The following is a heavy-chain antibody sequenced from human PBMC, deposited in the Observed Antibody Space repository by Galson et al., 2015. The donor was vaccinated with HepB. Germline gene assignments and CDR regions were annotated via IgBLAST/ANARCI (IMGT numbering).Heavy chain of an antibody. CDR3: AKPGNRGLYCSSTSCYLSAFDI. J-gene: IGHJ3*02. V-gene: IGHV3-33*06. CDR2: IWNDASKE. CDR1: GFTFSVFG. D-gene: IGHD2-2*01. Sequence: SLRLSCAASGFTFSVFGMHWVRQAPGKGLEWVAVIWNDASKEYYADSVRGRFTISRDNSKSTLYLHMNSLRAEDTAVYYCAKPGNRGLYCSSTSCYLSAFDIWGQGTMVTVSS.